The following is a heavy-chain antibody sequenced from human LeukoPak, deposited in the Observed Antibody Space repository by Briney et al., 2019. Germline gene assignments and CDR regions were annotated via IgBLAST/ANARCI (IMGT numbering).Heavy chain of an antibody. CDR2: ISAYNGNT. Sequence: EASVKVSCKASGYTFTSYGISWVRQAPGQGLEWMGWISAYNGNTNYAQKLQGRVTMTTDTSTSTAYMELRSLRSEDTAVYYCARDQMGTWNYRNAFDIWGQGTMVTVSS. D-gene: IGHD1-7*01. J-gene: IGHJ3*02. CDR1: GYTFTSYG. V-gene: IGHV1-18*01. CDR3: ARDQMGTWNYRNAFDI.